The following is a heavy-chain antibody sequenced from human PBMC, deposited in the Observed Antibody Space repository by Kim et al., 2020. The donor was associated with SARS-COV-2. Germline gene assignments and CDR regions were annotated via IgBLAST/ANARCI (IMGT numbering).Heavy chain of an antibody. CDR1: GYSFTSYW. V-gene: IGHV5-51*01. CDR3: ARQVVVVPAAAPYYYYYYMDV. Sequence: GESLKISCKGSGYSFTSYWIGWVRQMPGKGLEWMGIIYPGDSDTRYSPSFQGQVTISADKSISTAYLQWSSLKASDTAMYYCARQVVVVPAAAPYYYYYYMDVWGKGTTVTVSS. CDR2: IYPGDSDT. D-gene: IGHD2-2*01. J-gene: IGHJ6*03.